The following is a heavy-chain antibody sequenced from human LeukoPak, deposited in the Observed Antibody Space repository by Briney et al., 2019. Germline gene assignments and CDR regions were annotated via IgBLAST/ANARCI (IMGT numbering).Heavy chain of an antibody. J-gene: IGHJ6*03. Sequence: ASVKVSCKASGYTFTSYYMHWVRQAPGQGLEWMGIINPSGGSTSYAQKFQGRVTMTRDTSTSTVYVELSSLRPEDTAVYYCARDDYGGNSEFSGYYYYMDVWGKGTTVTISS. D-gene: IGHD4-23*01. CDR3: ARDDYGGNSEFSGYYYYMDV. CDR1: GYTFTSYY. CDR2: INPSGGST. V-gene: IGHV1-46*01.